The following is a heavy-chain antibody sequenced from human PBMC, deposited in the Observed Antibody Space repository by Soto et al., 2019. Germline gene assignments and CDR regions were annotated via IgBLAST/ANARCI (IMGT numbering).Heavy chain of an antibody. Sequence: GGSLRLSCAASGFTFSSYGMHWVRQAPGKGLEWVAVIWYDGSNKYYADSVKGRFTISRDNSKNTLYLQMNSLRAEDTAVYYCARDPQPGGSYGMDVWGQGTTVTVSS. CDR1: GFTFSSYG. CDR3: ARDPQPGGSYGMDV. CDR2: IWYDGSNK. D-gene: IGHD2-15*01. V-gene: IGHV3-33*01. J-gene: IGHJ6*02.